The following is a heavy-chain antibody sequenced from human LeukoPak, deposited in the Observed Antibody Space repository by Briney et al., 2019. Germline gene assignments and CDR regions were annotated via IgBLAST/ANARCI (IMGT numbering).Heavy chain of an antibody. Sequence: SETLSLTCTLSGGSISSHYWSWIRLPPGKGLEWIGYIFPGGSTNYNPSLKSRVTISVDTSKNQFSLTLSSVTAADTAVYYCARQGFNYYYYYMDVWGKGTTVTVSS. V-gene: IGHV4-4*09. CDR2: IFPGGST. J-gene: IGHJ6*03. CDR1: GGSISSHY. CDR3: ARQGFNYYYYYMDV.